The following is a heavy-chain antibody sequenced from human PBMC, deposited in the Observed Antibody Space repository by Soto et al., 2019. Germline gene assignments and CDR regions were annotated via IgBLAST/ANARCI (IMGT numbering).Heavy chain of an antibody. D-gene: IGHD3-22*01. CDR3: AKDYYDRSGGGMDV. V-gene: IGHV3-23*01. J-gene: IGHJ6*02. CDR1: GFTFSSYA. Sequence: EVQLLESGGGLVQPGGSLRLSCAASGFTFSSYAMSWVRQAPGKGLEWVSAISGSGGSTYYADSVKGRFTISRDNSKNSLDLQINSLRAEDTAVYYCAKDYYDRSGGGMDVWGQGTTVTVSS. CDR2: ISGSGGST.